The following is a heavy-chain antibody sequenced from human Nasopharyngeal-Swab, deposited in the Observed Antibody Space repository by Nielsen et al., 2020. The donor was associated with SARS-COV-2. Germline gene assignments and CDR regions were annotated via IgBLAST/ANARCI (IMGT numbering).Heavy chain of an antibody. V-gene: IGHV3-11*04. CDR2: MSNSGSTI. D-gene: IGHD6-19*01. Sequence: GESLKISCVASGLTFSDYYMSWIRQAPGKGLEWVSYMSNSGSTIYYADSVKGRFTISRDNAKNSLYLQMNSLRAEDTAVYYCAREDWGSGWYFDYWGQGTLVTVSS. CDR3: AREDWGSGWYFDY. CDR1: GLTFSDYY. J-gene: IGHJ4*02.